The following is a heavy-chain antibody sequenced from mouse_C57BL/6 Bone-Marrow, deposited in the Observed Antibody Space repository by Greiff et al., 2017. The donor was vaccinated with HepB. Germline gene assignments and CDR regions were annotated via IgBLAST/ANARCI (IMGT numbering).Heavy chain of an antibody. Sequence: VQLQQPGAELVRPGSSVKLSCKASGYTFTSYWMDWVKQRPGQGLEWIGNIYPSDSETHYNQKFKDKATLTVDKSSSTAYMQLSSLTSEDSAVYYCARYGNYYGSSPAWFAYWGQGTLVTVSA. CDR3: ARYGNYYGSSPAWFAY. D-gene: IGHD1-1*01. V-gene: IGHV1-61*01. J-gene: IGHJ3*01. CDR2: IYPSDSET. CDR1: GYTFTSYW.